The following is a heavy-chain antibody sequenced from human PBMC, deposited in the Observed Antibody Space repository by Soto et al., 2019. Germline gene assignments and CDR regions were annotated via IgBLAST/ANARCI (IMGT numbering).Heavy chain of an antibody. Sequence: QVQLVESGGGVVQPGRSLRLSCAASGFTFTSYGMHWVRQAPGKGLEWVALTSFDGNNKYYADSVKGRFTISKDSSNNTRYLQMSSLRPEDTAVYYCARGRGSPVVLDHWGQGTLVTV. D-gene: IGHD3-22*01. J-gene: IGHJ4*02. V-gene: IGHV3-30*03. CDR1: GFTFTSYG. CDR3: ARGRGSPVVLDH. CDR2: TSFDGNNK.